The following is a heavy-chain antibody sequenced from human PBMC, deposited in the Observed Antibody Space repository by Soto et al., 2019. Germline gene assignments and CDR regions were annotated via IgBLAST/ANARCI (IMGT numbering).Heavy chain of an antibody. Sequence: QVQLQESGPGLVKPSQTLSLTCTVSGGSISSGGYYWTWIRQHPGKGLEWIGYIYYGGNTYYNPSLKSRVTISEVTSKNQFSLKLSSVTAADTAVYYCALSSYPLYYAMDVWGQGTTVTVSS. V-gene: IGHV4-31*03. J-gene: IGHJ6*02. CDR1: GGSISSGGYY. D-gene: IGHD1-26*01. CDR2: IYYGGNT. CDR3: ALSSYPLYYAMDV.